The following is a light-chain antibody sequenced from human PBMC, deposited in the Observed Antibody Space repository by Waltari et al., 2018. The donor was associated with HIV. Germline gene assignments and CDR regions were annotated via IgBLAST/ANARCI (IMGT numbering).Light chain of an antibody. Sequence: QSVLTQPPSASGTPGQRVTISCSGRNSNIGSNSVNWYQQVPGTAPKLLIYSTNQRPSGVPDRFSGSKSGNSASLAISGLRSEDEADYYCAAWDDSRNGEVIFGGGTKLTVL. J-gene: IGLJ2*01. V-gene: IGLV1-44*01. CDR1: NSNIGSNS. CDR2: STN. CDR3: AAWDDSRNGEVI.